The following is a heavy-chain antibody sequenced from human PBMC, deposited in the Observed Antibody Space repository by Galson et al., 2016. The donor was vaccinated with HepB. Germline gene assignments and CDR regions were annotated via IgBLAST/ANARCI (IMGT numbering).Heavy chain of an antibody. D-gene: IGHD3-10*01. CDR2: LWFDGSNK. CDR3: TRDAMNYYGSGNYQFLFDY. Sequence: SLRLSCAPSGFNLRNYGMHWVRQAPGQGLVWVAVLWFDGSNKKYAESVKGRFTISRDNSKHSLYLKMNSLRAEDTAVYYCTRDAMNYYGSGNYQFLFDYWGQGTLVTVSS. J-gene: IGHJ4*02. CDR1: GFNLRNYG. V-gene: IGHV3-33*01.